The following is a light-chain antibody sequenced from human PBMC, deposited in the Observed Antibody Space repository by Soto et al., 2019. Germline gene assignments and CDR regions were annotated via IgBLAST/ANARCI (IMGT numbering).Light chain of an antibody. V-gene: IGKV1-16*01. Sequence: DIQMTQSPSSLSASVGDRVTITCRANQGISTSLAWFQQKPGNAPKSLIYAASTLQTGVPSRFSGSGSGTDFIFPISSLQPEDRATYYCQQYKTYPFTFGGGTKVEIK. CDR2: AAS. J-gene: IGKJ4*01. CDR1: QGISTS. CDR3: QQYKTYPFT.